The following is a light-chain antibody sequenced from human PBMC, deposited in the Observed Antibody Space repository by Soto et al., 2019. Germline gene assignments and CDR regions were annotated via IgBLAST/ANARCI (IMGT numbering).Light chain of an antibody. CDR2: DVS. CDR1: SSDIGGYNY. V-gene: IGLV2-14*01. J-gene: IGLJ1*01. CDR3: SSFTSRHTYV. Sequence: QSALTQPASVSGSPGQSTTISCTGTSSDIGGYNYFSWYQQLPGEAPKLIIYDVSDRPSGVSTRFSGSKSGNTASLTISGLQAEDEGDYYCSSFTSRHTYVFGTGTKVTVL.